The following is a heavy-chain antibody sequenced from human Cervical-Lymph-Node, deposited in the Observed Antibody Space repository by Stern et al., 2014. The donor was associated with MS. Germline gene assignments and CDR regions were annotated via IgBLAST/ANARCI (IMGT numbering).Heavy chain of an antibody. D-gene: IGHD3-3*01. J-gene: IGHJ4*02. CDR1: GFTFSSYA. Sequence: EVHLVESGGGLVQPGGSLRLSCAASGFTFSSYAMSWVRQAPGKGLEWVSSITGSGGSTYYADSVKGRFTISRDNSKNTMYLQMNSLRAEDTAVYYCAKATRFFVTCIDYWGQGTLVTVSS. CDR3: AKATRFFVTCIDY. CDR2: ITGSGGST. V-gene: IGHV3-23*04.